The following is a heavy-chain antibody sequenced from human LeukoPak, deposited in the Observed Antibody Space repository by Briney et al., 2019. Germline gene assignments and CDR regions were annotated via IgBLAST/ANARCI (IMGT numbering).Heavy chain of an antibody. J-gene: IGHJ3*02. CDR3: ARPYGSGSSLDDTFDI. V-gene: IGHV4-38-2*02. Sequence: PSETLSLTSTVSVYSISSGYYWGWIRQPPGNGLEWIGGIYHSGSTYYNPSLKSRVTISVDTSKNQFSLKLSSVTAADTAVYYCARPYGSGSSLDDTFDILGQGTMVIVSS. D-gene: IGHD3-10*01. CDR1: VYSISSGYY. CDR2: IYHSGST.